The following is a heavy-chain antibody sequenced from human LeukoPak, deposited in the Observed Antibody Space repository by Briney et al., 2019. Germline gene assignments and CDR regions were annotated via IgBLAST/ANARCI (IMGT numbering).Heavy chain of an antibody. CDR2: INHSGST. J-gene: IGHJ5*02. CDR1: GGSFSGYY. D-gene: IGHD3-22*01. CDR3: ARVPFYDSSGYHP. V-gene: IGHV4-34*01. Sequence: SDTLSLTCAVYGGSFSGYYWSWIRQPPGKGLEWIGEINHSGSTNYNPSLKSRVTISVDTSKNQFSLKLSSVTAADTAVYYCARVPFYDSSGYHPWGQGTLVTVSS.